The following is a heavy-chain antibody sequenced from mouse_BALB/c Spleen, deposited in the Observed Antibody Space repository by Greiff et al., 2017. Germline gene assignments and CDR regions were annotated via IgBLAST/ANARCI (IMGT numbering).Heavy chain of an antibody. Sequence: VQRVESGPGLVAPSQSLSITCTVSGFSLTSYGVHWVRQPPGKGLEWLGVIWAGGSTNYNSALMSRLSISKDNSKSQVFLKMNSLQTDDTAMYYCARTRQLGPAWFAYWGQGTLVTVSA. CDR2: IWAGGST. J-gene: IGHJ3*01. CDR3: ARTRQLGPAWFAY. D-gene: IGHD3-2*01. V-gene: IGHV2-9*02. CDR1: GFSLTSYG.